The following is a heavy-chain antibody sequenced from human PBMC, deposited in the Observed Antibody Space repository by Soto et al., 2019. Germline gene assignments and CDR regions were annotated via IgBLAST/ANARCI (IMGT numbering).Heavy chain of an antibody. CDR3: AHRRARTAPRDDAYDV. V-gene: IGHV2-5*02. Sequence: QITLKESGPTLVKPTQTLTLTCIFSGFSLSTNGVGVGWIRQPPGKSLEWLALIYWDDDKRYSPSLKSRLSRSKDTSRNQVVLTMANMDPVDTATYYCAHRRARTAPRDDAYDVWGQGTLVVVSS. D-gene: IGHD3-10*01. CDR1: GFSLSTNGVG. CDR2: IYWDDDK. J-gene: IGHJ3*01.